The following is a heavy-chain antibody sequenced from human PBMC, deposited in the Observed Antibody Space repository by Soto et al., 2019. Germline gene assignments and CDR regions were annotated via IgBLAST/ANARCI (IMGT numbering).Heavy chain of an antibody. J-gene: IGHJ6*02. CDR2: IGGRDGTT. D-gene: IGHD3-9*01. Sequence: EVQLLESGGGLVQPGGSLRLSCEASGFTFSDYAMTWVRQTPGKGLEWDSAIGGRDGTTYYARSVKGRFTVSRDNSKNTLYLEMNSLRAEDTAVYYCVKDWTGSTCPCMDVWGHGTTVTVSS. V-gene: IGHV3-23*01. CDR1: GFTFSDYA. CDR3: VKDWTGSTCPCMDV.